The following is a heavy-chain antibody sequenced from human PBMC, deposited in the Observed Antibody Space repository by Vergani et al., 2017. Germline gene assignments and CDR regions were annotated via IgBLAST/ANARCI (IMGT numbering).Heavy chain of an antibody. J-gene: IGHJ4*02. D-gene: IGHD3-22*01. V-gene: IGHV3-30*18. CDR1: GFTFSSYG. Sequence: QVQLVESGGGVVQPGRSLRLSCAASGFTFSSYGMHWVRQAPGKGLEWVAVISYDGSNKYYADSVKGRFTISRDNSKNTLYLQMNRLRAEDTAVYYCAKETYDSSGYTDYWGQGTLVTVSS. CDR2: ISYDGSNK. CDR3: AKETYDSSGYTDY.